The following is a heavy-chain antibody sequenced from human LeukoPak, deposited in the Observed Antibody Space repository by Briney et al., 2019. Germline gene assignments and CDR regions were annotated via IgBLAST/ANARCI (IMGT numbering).Heavy chain of an antibody. J-gene: IGHJ5*02. CDR2: INSDGINT. V-gene: IGHV3-74*01. Sequence: GGSLRLSCAASGFTFDDYAMHWVRQAPGKGLVWVSRINSDGINTSYADSVKGRFTISRDNAKNTLNLQMTWLRAEDTAVYYCARDLGQYYYASDSWFDPWGQGTLVTVSS. CDR3: ARDLGQYYYASDSWFDP. D-gene: IGHD2/OR15-2a*01. CDR1: GFTFDDYA.